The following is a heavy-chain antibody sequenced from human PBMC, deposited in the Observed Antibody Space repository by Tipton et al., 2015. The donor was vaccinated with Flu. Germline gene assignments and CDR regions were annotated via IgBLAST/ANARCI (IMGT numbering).Heavy chain of an antibody. CDR2: INHSGST. CDR3: ARAVIGGGFGYYYYGMDV. CDR1: GGSFSGYY. Sequence: TLSLTCAVYGGSFSGYYWSWIRQPPGKGLEWIGEINHSGSTNYNPSLKSRVTISVDTSKNQFSLKLSSVTAADTAVYYCARAVIGGGFGYYYYGMDVWGQGTTVTVSS. D-gene: IGHD2/OR15-2a*01. J-gene: IGHJ6*02. V-gene: IGHV4-34*01.